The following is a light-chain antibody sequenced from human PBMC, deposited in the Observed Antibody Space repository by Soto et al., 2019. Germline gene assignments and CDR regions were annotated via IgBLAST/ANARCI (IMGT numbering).Light chain of an antibody. CDR1: SGHSSYI. CDR3: ETRNSNTPPYVV. Sequence: QSVLPQSSSASASLGSSVKLTCTLSSGHSSYIIGWHQQQPGTAPRYLMKLEGSGRYNKGSGVPDRFSGSSSGDDRYLTISSLLSECEADYYCETRNSNTPPYVVFGGGTKLTVL. J-gene: IGLJ2*01. V-gene: IGLV4-60*03. CDR2: LEGSGRY.